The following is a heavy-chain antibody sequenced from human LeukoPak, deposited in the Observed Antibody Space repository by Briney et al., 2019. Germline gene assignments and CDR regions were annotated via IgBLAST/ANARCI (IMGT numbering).Heavy chain of an antibody. V-gene: IGHV4-39*01. J-gene: IGHJ3*02. D-gene: IGHD3-22*01. CDR1: GGSISSSSYY. Sequence: SETLSLTCTVSGGSISSSSYYWGWIRQPPGKGLEWIGSIYYSGSTYYNPSLKSRVTISVDTSKNQLSLKLSSVTAADTAVYYCASPPYPAYYDSSGYYGGRAFDIWGQGTMVTVSS. CDR2: IYYSGST. CDR3: ASPPYPAYYDSSGYYGGRAFDI.